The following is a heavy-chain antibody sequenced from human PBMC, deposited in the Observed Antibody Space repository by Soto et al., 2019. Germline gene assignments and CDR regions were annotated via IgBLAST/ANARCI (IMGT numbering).Heavy chain of an antibody. V-gene: IGHV3-23*01. CDR3: AKSISTSRTLLDY. Sequence: EVQLLESGGGLVQPGGSLRLSCAASGFTFSSHAMSWVRQAPGKGLEWVSGTSANGGSTYYTDPVKGRFTISRDNAKNTLYLQMNSLRAEDTSVYYCAKSISTSRTLLDYWGQVTLVTVSS. J-gene: IGHJ4*02. D-gene: IGHD3-9*01. CDR2: TSANGGST. CDR1: GFTFSSHA.